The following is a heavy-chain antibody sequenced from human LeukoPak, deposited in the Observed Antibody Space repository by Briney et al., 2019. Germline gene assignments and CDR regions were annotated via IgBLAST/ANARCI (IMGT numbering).Heavy chain of an antibody. D-gene: IGHD2-15*01. CDR1: GFTFSSYW. CDR2: INHRGST. CDR3: ARGTVVAAISWFDP. J-gene: IGHJ5*02. V-gene: IGHV4-34*01. Sequence: GSLRLSCAASGFTFSSYWMHWIRQAPGKGLEWIGEINHRGSTNYNPSLKGRVIISVDTSKNQFSLRLTSVTAADTAVYYCARGTVVAAISWFDPWGQGTLVTVSS.